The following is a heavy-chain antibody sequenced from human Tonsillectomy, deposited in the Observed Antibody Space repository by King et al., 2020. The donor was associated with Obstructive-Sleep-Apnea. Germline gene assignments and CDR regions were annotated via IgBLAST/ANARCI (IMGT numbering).Heavy chain of an antibody. Sequence: VQLVESGGGVVQPGRSLRISCAASGFTFTTYGMHWVRQAPGKGLEWVAVIWYDGSNIHYSDSVKGRFTISRDNFENTLYLQMNSLRADDTAVYYCASDYGSSTWFDHWGQGTLVTVSS. V-gene: IGHV3-33*01. D-gene: IGHD4-17*01. CDR2: IWYDGSNI. CDR3: ASDYGSSTWFDH. J-gene: IGHJ5*02. CDR1: GFTFTTYG.